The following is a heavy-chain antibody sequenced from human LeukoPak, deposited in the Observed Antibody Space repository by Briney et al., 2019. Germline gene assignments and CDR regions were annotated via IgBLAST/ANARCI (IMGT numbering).Heavy chain of an antibody. V-gene: IGHV3-30*02. J-gene: IGHJ6*03. CDR2: IRYDGSNK. D-gene: IGHD6-25*01. CDR3: ARDVSVNYYYMDV. CDR1: GFTFSSYG. Sequence: HPGGSLRLSCAASGFTFSSYGMHWVRQAPGKGLEWVAFIRYDGSNKYYADSVKGRFTISRDNSKNTLYLQMNSLRAEDTAVYYCARDVSVNYYYMDVWGKGTTVTVSS.